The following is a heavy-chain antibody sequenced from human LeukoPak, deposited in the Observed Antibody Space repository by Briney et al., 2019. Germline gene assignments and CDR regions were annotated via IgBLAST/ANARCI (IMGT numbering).Heavy chain of an antibody. CDR1: GFTFKNYG. D-gene: IGHD3-10*01. V-gene: IGHV3-23*01. J-gene: IGHJ4*02. CDR2: SIGSTGNT. Sequence: GGSLRLSCAASGFTFKNYGMTWVRRAPGKGLEWVASIGSTGNTYYADSVKGRFIISRDNSKNTVYLQMHNLRAEDTAVYYCAIGRRSGDDFLDYWGQGTLVTVSS. CDR3: AIGRRSGDDFLDY.